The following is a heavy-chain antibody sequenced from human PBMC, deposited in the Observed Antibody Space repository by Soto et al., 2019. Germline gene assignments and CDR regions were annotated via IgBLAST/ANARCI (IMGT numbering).Heavy chain of an antibody. CDR1: GFTFSSYG. D-gene: IGHD2-15*01. V-gene: IGHV3-33*01. Sequence: QVQLVESGGGVVQPGRSLRLSCAASGFTFSSYGMHWVRQAPGKGLEWVAVIWYDGSNKYYADSVKGRFTISRDNSKNTLYLQMNSLRAEDTAVYYCAREFTDIVVVVAATPNYYYYGMDVWGQGTTVTDSS. CDR2: IWYDGSNK. CDR3: AREFTDIVVVVAATPNYYYYGMDV. J-gene: IGHJ6*02.